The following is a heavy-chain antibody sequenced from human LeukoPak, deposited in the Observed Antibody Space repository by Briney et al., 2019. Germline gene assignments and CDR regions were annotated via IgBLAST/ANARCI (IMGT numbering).Heavy chain of an antibody. CDR2: ITTYNGNT. CDR3: ARGYDYGDYVGDFDY. V-gene: IGHV1-18*01. CDR1: GYTFTSYP. Sequence: GASVKVSCKASGYTFTSYPISWVRQAPGQGLEWMGRITTYNGNTNSAQKLQGRVTMTTDTSTSTAYMDLRGLRSDDTAVYYCARGYDYGDYVGDFDYWGQGTLVTVSS. D-gene: IGHD4-17*01. J-gene: IGHJ4*02.